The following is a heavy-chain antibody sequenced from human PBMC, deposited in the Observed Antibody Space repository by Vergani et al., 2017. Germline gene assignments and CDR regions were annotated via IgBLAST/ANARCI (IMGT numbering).Heavy chain of an antibody. J-gene: IGHJ5*02. Sequence: QVQLQQWGAGLLKPSETLSLTCAVYGGSFSGYYWSWIRQPPGKGLEWIGYIYYSGSTNYNPSLKRRVTISVDTSKYQFSLKLSSVTAADTAVYYCARANSCGSSSSYNWFDPWGQGTLVTVSS. CDR1: GGSFSGYY. CDR3: ARANSCGSSSSYNWFDP. V-gene: IGHV4-34*11. CDR2: IYYSGST. D-gene: IGHD6-6*01.